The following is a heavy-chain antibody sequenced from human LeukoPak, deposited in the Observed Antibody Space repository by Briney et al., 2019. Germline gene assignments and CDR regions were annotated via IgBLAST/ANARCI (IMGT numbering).Heavy chain of an antibody. CDR1: GGSISSYY. D-gene: IGHD6-6*01. Sequence: SETLSLTCTVSGGSISSYYWSWIRQPAGKGLEWIGRIYTSGSTNYNPSLKSRVTMSVDTSKNQFSLKLSSVTAADTAVYYCARGPLDVGRIAARRSGDYWGQGTLVTVSS. CDR2: IYTSGST. V-gene: IGHV4-4*07. CDR3: ARGPLDVGRIAARRSGDY. J-gene: IGHJ4*02.